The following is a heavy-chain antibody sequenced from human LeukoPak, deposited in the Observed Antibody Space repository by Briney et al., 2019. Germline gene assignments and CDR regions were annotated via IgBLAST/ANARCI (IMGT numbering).Heavy chain of an antibody. Sequence: GGSLRLSCAASGFTVSSSYMSWVRQAPGKGLEWVSVIYSGGSTYYADSVKGRFTISRDNSKNTLYLQMNSLRAEDTAVYYCARVSVIAAAGTGYYFDYWGQGTLVTVSS. CDR2: IYSGGST. CDR3: ARVSVIAAAGTGYYFDY. CDR1: GFTVSSSY. V-gene: IGHV3-66*01. J-gene: IGHJ4*02. D-gene: IGHD6-13*01.